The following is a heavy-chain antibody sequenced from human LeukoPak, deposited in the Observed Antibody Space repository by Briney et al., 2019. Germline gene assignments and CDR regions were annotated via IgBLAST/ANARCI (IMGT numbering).Heavy chain of an antibody. Sequence: PSETLSLTCTVSGGSISNYWWNWIRQPPGKGLEWIGYVFDSGGTNYNPSLKSRVTISVDTSKKQFSLKLSSVTAADTAVYYCARGYSSSWNYFDYWGQGTLVTVSS. V-gene: IGHV4-59*01. CDR1: GGSISNYW. D-gene: IGHD6-13*01. CDR2: VFDSGGT. J-gene: IGHJ4*02. CDR3: ARGYSSSWNYFDY.